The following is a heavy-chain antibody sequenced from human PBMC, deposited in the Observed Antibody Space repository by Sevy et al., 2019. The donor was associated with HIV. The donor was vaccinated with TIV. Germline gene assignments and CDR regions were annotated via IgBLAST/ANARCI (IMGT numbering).Heavy chain of an antibody. D-gene: IGHD2-2*01. Sequence: GGSLRLSCAASGFTFSSYSMNWVRQAPGKGLEWVSYISSSSSTIYYADSVKGRFTISRDNAKNSLYLQMNSLRDEDTAVYYCARGRTVVVPAAILYWGQGTLVTVSS. CDR1: GFTFSSYS. CDR3: ARGRTVVVPAAILY. V-gene: IGHV3-48*02. CDR2: ISSSSSTI. J-gene: IGHJ4*02.